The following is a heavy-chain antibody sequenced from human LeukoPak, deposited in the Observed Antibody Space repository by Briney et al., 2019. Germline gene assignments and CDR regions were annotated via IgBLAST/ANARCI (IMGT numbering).Heavy chain of an antibody. D-gene: IGHD6-13*01. CDR3: ARVLYSSSWDAFDI. CDR2: INPNSGGT. CDR1: GYTFTSYY. V-gene: IGHV1-2*02. Sequence: GASVKVSCKASGYTFTSYYMHWVRQAPGQGLEWMGWINPNSGGTNYAQKFQGRVTMTRDTSISTAYMELSRLRSDDTAVYYCARVLYSSSWDAFDIWGQGTMVTVSS. J-gene: IGHJ3*02.